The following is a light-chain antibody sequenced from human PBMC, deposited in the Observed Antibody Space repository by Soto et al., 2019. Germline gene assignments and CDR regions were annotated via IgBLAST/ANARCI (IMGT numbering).Light chain of an antibody. CDR3: SSYTSSSTLYV. V-gene: IGLV2-14*01. Sequence: QSVLTQPASVSGSPGQSITISCTGTSSDVGGYNYVSWYQQHPGKAPKLMIYEVSNRPSGVSNRFSGSKSGNTASLTISGLRAEEEADYYCSSYTSSSTLYVFGTGTKVIV. CDR1: SSDVGGYNY. J-gene: IGLJ1*01. CDR2: EVS.